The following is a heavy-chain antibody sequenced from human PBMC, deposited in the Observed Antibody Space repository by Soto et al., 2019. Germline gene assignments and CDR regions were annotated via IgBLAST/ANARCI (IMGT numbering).Heavy chain of an antibody. D-gene: IGHD3-3*01. V-gene: IGHV4-34*01. CDR2: INHSGST. J-gene: IGHJ4*02. CDR1: GGSFSGYY. Sequence: SETLSLTCAVYGGSFSGYYWSWIRQPLGKGLEWIGEINHSGSTNYNPSLKSRVTISVDTSKNQFSLRLSSVTAADTAVYYCARGRRTYYDFWSGYSSYWGQGTLVTVSS. CDR3: ARGRRTYYDFWSGYSSY.